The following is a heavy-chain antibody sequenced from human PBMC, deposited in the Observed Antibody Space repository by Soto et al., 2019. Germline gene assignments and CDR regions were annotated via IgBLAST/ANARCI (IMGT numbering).Heavy chain of an antibody. Sequence: PGGSLRLSCAASGFAFSNAWINWVRQAPGKGLEWVGRIKSKTDGGTTDFAAPVRGRFAISRDDSKNMVYMQMNSLKTEDTAVYYCTTDSYITMIVVSFDYWGHGTLVTVSS. CDR3: TTDSYITMIVVSFDY. D-gene: IGHD3-22*01. CDR1: GFAFSNAW. V-gene: IGHV3-15*07. CDR2: IKSKTDGGTT. J-gene: IGHJ4*01.